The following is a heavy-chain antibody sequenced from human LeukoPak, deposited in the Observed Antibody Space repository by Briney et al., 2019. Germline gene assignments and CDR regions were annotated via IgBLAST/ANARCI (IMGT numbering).Heavy chain of an antibody. Sequence: GSLRLSCAASGFTFSSYAMSWVRQAPGKGLEWIGEIYHSGSTNYNPSLKSRVTKSVDKSKNQFSLKLSSVTAADTAVYYCARKTPWPWTIDYWGQGTLVTVSS. CDR1: GFTFSSYAM. CDR2: IYHSGST. J-gene: IGHJ4*02. V-gene: IGHV4-4*02. D-gene: IGHD3/OR15-3a*01. CDR3: ARKTPWPWTIDY.